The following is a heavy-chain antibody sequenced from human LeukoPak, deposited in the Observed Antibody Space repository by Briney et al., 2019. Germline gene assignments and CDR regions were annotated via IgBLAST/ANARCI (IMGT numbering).Heavy chain of an antibody. D-gene: IGHD3-16*02. V-gene: IGHV3-7*03. J-gene: IGHJ4*02. CDR2: INHNGNVN. CDR3: AKGEKTRPFGGVIDY. Sequence: PGGSLRLFCAASGFTFSSYWMNWARQAPGKGLEWVASINHNGNVNYYVDSVKGRFTISRDNSKNTLYLQMNSLRAEDTAVYYCAKGEKTRPFGGVIDYWGQGTLVTVSS. CDR1: GFTFSSYW.